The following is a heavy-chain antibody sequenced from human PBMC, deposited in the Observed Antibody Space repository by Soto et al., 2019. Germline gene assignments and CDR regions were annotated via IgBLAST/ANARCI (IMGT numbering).Heavy chain of an antibody. D-gene: IGHD6-13*01. Sequence: PGGSLRLSCAASGFTFSSYGMHWVRQAPGKGLEWVAVISYGGSNKYYADSVKGRFTISRDNSKNTLYLQMNSLRAEDTAVYYCAKGQGQQLVPLGMDAWGQGTTVTVSS. J-gene: IGHJ6*02. CDR2: ISYGGSNK. CDR1: GFTFSSYG. CDR3: AKGQGQQLVPLGMDA. V-gene: IGHV3-30*18.